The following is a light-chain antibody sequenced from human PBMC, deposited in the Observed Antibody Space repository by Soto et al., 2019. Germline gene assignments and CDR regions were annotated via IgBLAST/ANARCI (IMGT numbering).Light chain of an antibody. J-gene: IGKJ3*01. V-gene: IGKV1-5*01. CDR1: QTISSW. CDR2: AAS. Sequence: DIKMAQAPSTLSGSEGARVTITSRASQTISSWLSWYQQKPGKAPKLLIYAASSLQSGVPSRCSGSGAGTEFSLTISSLQPYDFATYYCQQYNRYPFTFGPGTKVDIK. CDR3: QQYNRYPFT.